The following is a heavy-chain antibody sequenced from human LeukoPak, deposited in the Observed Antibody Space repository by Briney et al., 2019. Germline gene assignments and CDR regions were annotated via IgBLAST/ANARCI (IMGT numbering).Heavy chain of an antibody. V-gene: IGHV1-18*01. J-gene: IGHJ4*02. CDR1: GYTFTSYG. D-gene: IGHD4-17*01. Sequence: ASVKVSCKASGYTFTSYGISWVRQAPGQGLEWMGWISAYNGNTNYAQKLQGRVTMTTDTSTSTAYMELRSLRSDDTAVYYCARDRYGDYADPRYFDYWGQGTLVTVSS. CDR2: ISAYNGNT. CDR3: ARDRYGDYADPRYFDY.